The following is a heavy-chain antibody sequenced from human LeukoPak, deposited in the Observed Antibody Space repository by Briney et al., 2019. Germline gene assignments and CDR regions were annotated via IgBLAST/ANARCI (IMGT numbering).Heavy chain of an antibody. V-gene: IGHV3-23*01. J-gene: IGHJ5*02. D-gene: IGHD6-19*01. Sequence: GGSLRLSCAASGFTFSTYAMTWVRQAPGKGLEWVSSITGSGDGTSAADSVKGRFSISRDNSKNTLYLQMNSLRAEDTAVYYCAKGGSSGFAWGQGTLVTVSS. CDR3: AKGGSSGFA. CDR1: GFTFSTYA. CDR2: ITGSGDGT.